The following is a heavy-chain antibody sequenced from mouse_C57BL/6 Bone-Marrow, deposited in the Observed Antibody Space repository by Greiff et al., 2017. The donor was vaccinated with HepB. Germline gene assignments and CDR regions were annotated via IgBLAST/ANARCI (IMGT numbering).Heavy chain of an antibody. CDR2: IHPNSGST. J-gene: IGHJ2*01. Sequence: QVHVKQSGAELVKPGASVKLSCKASGYTFTSYWMHWVKQRPGQGLEWIGMIHPNSGSTNYNEKFKSKATLTVDKSSSTAYMQLSSLTSEDSAVYYCAPMITRRTYFDYWGQGTTLTVSS. CDR1: GYTFTSYW. D-gene: IGHD2-4*01. V-gene: IGHV1-64*01. CDR3: APMITRRTYFDY.